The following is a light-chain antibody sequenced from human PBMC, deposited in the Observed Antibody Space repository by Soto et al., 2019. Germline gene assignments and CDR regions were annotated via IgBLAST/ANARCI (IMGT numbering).Light chain of an antibody. CDR2: GAS. CDR1: QSVSTF. Sequence: EIVLAQSPDTLSLSPGEGATLSCRASQSVSTFLAWYQQKPGQAPRLLIYGASSRATGIPDRFSGSGSDTDFSLTISRLEPEDFAVYYCQQYGNSPRTFGQGTKVEIK. J-gene: IGKJ1*01. V-gene: IGKV3-20*01. CDR3: QQYGNSPRT.